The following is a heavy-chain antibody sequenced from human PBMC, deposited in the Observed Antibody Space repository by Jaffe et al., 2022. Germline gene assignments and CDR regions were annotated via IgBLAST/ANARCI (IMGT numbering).Heavy chain of an antibody. D-gene: IGHD6-6*01. J-gene: IGHJ5*02. Sequence: EVQLLESGGGLVQPGGSLRLSCAASGFTFSSYAMSWVRQAPGKGLEWVSAISGSGGSTYYADSVKGRFTISRDNSKNTLYLQMNSLRAEDTAVYYCAKWLRTIAARLEGNGWFDPWGQGTLVTVSS. V-gene: IGHV3-23*01. CDR3: AKWLRTIAARLEGNGWFDP. CDR2: ISGSGGST. CDR1: GFTFSSYA.